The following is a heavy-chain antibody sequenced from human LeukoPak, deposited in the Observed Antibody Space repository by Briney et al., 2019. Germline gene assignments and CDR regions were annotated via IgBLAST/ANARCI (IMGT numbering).Heavy chain of an antibody. V-gene: IGHV3-13*01. Sequence: GGSLRLSCAASGFTFSSYDMHWVRQATGKGLEWVSAIGTAGDTYYPGSVKGRFTISRENAKNSLYLQMNSLRAGDTAVYYCARVGEWYGMDVWGQGTTVTVSS. CDR2: IGTAGDT. CDR3: ARVGEWYGMDV. CDR1: GFTFSSYD. J-gene: IGHJ6*02. D-gene: IGHD3-16*01.